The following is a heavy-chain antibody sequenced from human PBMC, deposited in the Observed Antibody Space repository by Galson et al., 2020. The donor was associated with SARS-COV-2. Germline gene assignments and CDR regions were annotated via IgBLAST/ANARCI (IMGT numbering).Heavy chain of an antibody. D-gene: IGHD3-22*01. Sequence: SVKVSCKASGGTFSSYAISWVRQAPGQGLEWMGGIIPIFGTANYAQKFQGRVTITADESTSTAYMELSSLRSEDTAVYYCARSYYDSSGYLLAPLDLKYWYFDLWGRGTLVTVSS. CDR2: IIPIFGTA. J-gene: IGHJ2*01. CDR1: GGTFSSYA. CDR3: ARSYYDSSGYLLAPLDLKYWYFDL. V-gene: IGHV1-69*13.